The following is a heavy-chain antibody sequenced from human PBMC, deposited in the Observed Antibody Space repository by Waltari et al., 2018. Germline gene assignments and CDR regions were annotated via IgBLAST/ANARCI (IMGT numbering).Heavy chain of an antibody. D-gene: IGHD4-17*01. CDR3: ARGLELTTPDY. Sequence: QVQLVQSGADVKKPGASVKLSCKTSGYTFTNYAIVWGRQAPGQRLEWMGWINAGNGNTKYSQKFHGRVTITRDTSASTAYMELTSLISEDTGVYYCARGLELTTPDYWGQGTLVTVSS. CDR1: GYTFTNYA. V-gene: IGHV1-3*01. CDR2: INAGNGNT. J-gene: IGHJ4*02.